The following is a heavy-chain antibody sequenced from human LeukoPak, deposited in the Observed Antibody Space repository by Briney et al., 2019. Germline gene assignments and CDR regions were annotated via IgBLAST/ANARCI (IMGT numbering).Heavy chain of an antibody. V-gene: IGHV3-23*01. J-gene: IGHJ4*02. CDR3: AKEFSGYLASFEY. Sequence: GGSLRLSCAASGFTFSSYAMSWVRQAPGKGLEWVSGISSSGSNTYHADSVKGRFTISRDNSKNRLYLQMNSLRAEDTAVYYCAKEFSGYLASFEYWGQGTLVTVSS. CDR2: ISSSGSNT. D-gene: IGHD3-22*01. CDR1: GFTFSSYA.